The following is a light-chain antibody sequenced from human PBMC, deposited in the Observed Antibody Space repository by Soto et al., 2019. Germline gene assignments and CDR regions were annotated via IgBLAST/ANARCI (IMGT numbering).Light chain of an antibody. Sequence: EIVLTQSPGTLSLSPGERATLSCRASQSVSSSYLAWYQQKPGQAPRLLIYGASSRATGIPDRFSGSGSGTDFTLTISRLEPDDFSVYYCRQHGRSSLYTFGQGTKLEIK. CDR1: QSVSSSY. J-gene: IGKJ2*01. V-gene: IGKV3-20*01. CDR3: RQHGRSSLYT. CDR2: GAS.